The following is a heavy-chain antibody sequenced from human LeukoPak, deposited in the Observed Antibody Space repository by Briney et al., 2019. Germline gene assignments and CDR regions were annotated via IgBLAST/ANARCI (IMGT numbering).Heavy chain of an antibody. CDR1: GSSISSSNW. CDR3: ARVPVGATDYYYYGMDV. V-gene: IGHV4-4*02. CDR2: IYHSGST. D-gene: IGHD1-26*01. J-gene: IGHJ6*02. Sequence: SGTLSLTCAVSGSSISSSNWWSWVLQPPGKGLEWIVEIYHSGSTNYNPSLKSRVTISVDKSKNQFSLKLSSVTAADTAVYYCARVPVGATDYYYYGMDVWGQGTTVTVSS.